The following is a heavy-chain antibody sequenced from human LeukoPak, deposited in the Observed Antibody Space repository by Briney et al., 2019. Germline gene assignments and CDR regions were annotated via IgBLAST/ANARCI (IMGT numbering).Heavy chain of an antibody. CDR2: IWYDGSNK. CDR1: GFTFSSYG. CDR3: AKGILTGRNKPEIYYYHYMDV. J-gene: IGHJ6*03. Sequence: GGSLRLSRAASGFTFSSYGMHWVRQAPGKGLEWVAVIWYDGSNKYYADSVKGRFTISRDNSKNTLYLQMNSLRAEDTAVYYCAKGILTGRNKPEIYYYHYMDVWGKGTTVTVSS. V-gene: IGHV3-33*06. D-gene: IGHD3-9*01.